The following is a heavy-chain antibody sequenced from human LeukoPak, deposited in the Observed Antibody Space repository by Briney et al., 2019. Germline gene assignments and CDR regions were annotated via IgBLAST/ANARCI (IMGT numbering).Heavy chain of an antibody. CDR3: ARDLNYDYGDYWGLFFGY. V-gene: IGHV1-69*13. Sequence: SVKVSCKASGGTFSSYAISWVRQAPGQGLEWMGGIIPIFGTANYAQKFQGRVTITADESTSTAYMELSSLRSEDTAVYYCARDLNYDYGDYWGLFFGYWGQGTLVTVSS. CDR2: IIPIFGTA. CDR1: GGTFSSYA. D-gene: IGHD4-17*01. J-gene: IGHJ4*02.